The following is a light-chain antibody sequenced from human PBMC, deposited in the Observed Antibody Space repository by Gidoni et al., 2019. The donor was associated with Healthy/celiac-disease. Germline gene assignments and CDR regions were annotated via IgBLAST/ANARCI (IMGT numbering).Light chain of an antibody. Sequence: EIVMPHSPATLSVSPGERATLSCRASQVVSSNLAWYQQKPGQAPRLLIYGASTRATGIPARFSGSGSGTEFTLTISSLQSEDFAVYYCQQYNNWPHTFGGGTKVEIK. CDR2: GAS. J-gene: IGKJ4*01. V-gene: IGKV3-15*01. CDR1: QVVSSN. CDR3: QQYNNWPHT.